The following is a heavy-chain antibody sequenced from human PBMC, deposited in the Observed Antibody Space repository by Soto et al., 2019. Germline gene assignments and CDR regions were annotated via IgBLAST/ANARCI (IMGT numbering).Heavy chain of an antibody. CDR2: ISGSGAST. CDR1: GFPFGGYA. J-gene: IGHJ4*02. V-gene: IGHV3-23*01. Sequence: EVQLLESGGGLVQPGGSLRLSCAASGFPFGGYAMSWVRQAPGKGLEWVSSISGSGASTYYTDPVTGRFTISRDNSKDTLSLKLNSLRAEDTAVYYCAKDRPNYYGSEGAYYKAGGDYWGQGTLVTVSS. CDR3: AKDRPNYYGSEGAYYKAGGDY. D-gene: IGHD3-10*01.